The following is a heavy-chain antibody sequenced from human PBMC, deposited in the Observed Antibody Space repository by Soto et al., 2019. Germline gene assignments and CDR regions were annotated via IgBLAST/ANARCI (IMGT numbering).Heavy chain of an antibody. D-gene: IGHD2-21*02. CDR2: INPSGGST. J-gene: IGHJ4*02. CDR3: ARERHCGGDCYTFDY. CDR1: GYTFTSYY. Sequence: ASVKVSCKASGYTFTSYYMHWVRQAPGQGLEWMGIINPSGGSTSYAQKFQGRVTMTRDTSTSTVYMELSSLRSEDTAVYYCARERHCGGDCYTFDYWGQGTLVTV. V-gene: IGHV1-46*01.